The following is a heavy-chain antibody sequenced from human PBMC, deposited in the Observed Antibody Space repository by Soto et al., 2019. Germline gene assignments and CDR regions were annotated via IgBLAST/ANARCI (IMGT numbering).Heavy chain of an antibody. CDR1: GFTFDDYA. CDR3: TKARLWGGDGYNSYYYNAMDV. CDR2: ISWNSGRI. D-gene: IGHD3-16*01. Sequence: EMQLVESGGGLVQPGMSLRVSCAASGFTFDDYAMYWVRQVPGKGLEWVSGISWNSGRIGYADSVKGRFTISRDNAKNALYLQMDSLSPEDTALYYCTKARLWGGDGYNSYYYNAMDVWGQGTPVTVSS. V-gene: IGHV3-9*01. J-gene: IGHJ6*02.